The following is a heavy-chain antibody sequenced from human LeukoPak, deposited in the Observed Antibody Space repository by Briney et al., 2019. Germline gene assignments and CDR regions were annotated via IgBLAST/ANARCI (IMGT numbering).Heavy chain of an antibody. CDR1: GITFINAW. D-gene: IGHD4-17*01. CDR2: IKSRSDGGTT. CDR3: TTPLTTVTTLPFDS. J-gene: IGHJ4*02. Sequence: GGFLRLSCAASGITFINAWMNWVRQAPGKGLEWVGRIKSRSDGGTTDYATSVKGRFTISRDDPKSTVYLEMDSLKTEDTAVYYCTTPLTTVTTLPFDSWGQGTLVTVSS. V-gene: IGHV3-15*01.